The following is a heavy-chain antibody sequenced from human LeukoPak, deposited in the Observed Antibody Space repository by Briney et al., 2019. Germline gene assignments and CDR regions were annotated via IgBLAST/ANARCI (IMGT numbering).Heavy chain of an antibody. CDR1: GFTFSENW. V-gene: IGHV3-7*01. CDR2: IKGDGSKM. Sequence: PGGSLRLSCGASGFTFSENWMSWVRQAPGRGPEWVADIKGDGSKMYYVDSVKGRFTISRDNDKNALYLQMNNLRVEDTGVYYCARDGTCPDFWGQGVLHTVSS. J-gene: IGHJ4*02. CDR3: ARDGTCPDF.